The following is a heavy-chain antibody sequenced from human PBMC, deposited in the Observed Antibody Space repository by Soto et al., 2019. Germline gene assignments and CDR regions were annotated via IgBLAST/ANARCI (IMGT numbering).Heavy chain of an antibody. CDR3: ARGGWNYDCLDA. D-gene: IGHD3-3*01. J-gene: IGHJ6*02. V-gene: IGHV3-48*02. CDR2: VTNSGGTT. CDR1: GFAFSGYS. Sequence: QLVESGGDLVQTGGSLRLSCEAYGFAFSGYSMNWVRQAPGKGLEWISCVTNSGGTTYYSDSVKGRFTISRVNAMNSLYLQMNNLRDEDTAVYYCARGGWNYDCLDAWGQGTTVTVSS.